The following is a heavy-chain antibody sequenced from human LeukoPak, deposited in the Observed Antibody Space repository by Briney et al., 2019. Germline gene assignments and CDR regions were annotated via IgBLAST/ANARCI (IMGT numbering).Heavy chain of an antibody. Sequence: ASVKVSCKASGYTFTGYYMHWVRQAPGQGLEWMGWINPNSGGTNYAQKFQGRVTMTRDTSISTAYMEPSRLRSDDTAVYYCARDYYGGNSGLGYWGQGTLVTVSS. V-gene: IGHV1-2*02. CDR3: ARDYYGGNSGLGY. D-gene: IGHD4-23*01. CDR2: INPNSGGT. J-gene: IGHJ4*02. CDR1: GYTFTGYY.